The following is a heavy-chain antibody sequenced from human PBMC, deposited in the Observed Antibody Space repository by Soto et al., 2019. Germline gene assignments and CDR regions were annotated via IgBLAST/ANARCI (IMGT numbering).Heavy chain of an antibody. J-gene: IGHJ4*02. Sequence: GGSLRLSCAASGFTFSSYGMHWVRQAPGKGLEWVAVISYDGSNKYYADSVKGRFTISRDSSKNTLYLQMNSLRAEGTAVYYCAKDWSLSYCSGGSCAGDYWGQGTLVTVSS. D-gene: IGHD2-15*01. V-gene: IGHV3-30*18. CDR3: AKDWSLSYCSGGSCAGDY. CDR2: ISYDGSNK. CDR1: GFTFSSYG.